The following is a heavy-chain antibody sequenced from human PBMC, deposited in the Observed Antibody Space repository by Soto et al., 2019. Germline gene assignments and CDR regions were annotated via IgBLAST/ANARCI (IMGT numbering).Heavy chain of an antibody. J-gene: IGHJ4*02. CDR2: INHSGST. CDR1: GGSFSGYY. Sequence: QVQLQQWGAGLLKPSETLSLTCAVYGGSFSGYYWSWIRQPPGKGLEWIGEINHSGSTNYNPSLKSRVTISVDTSQNQFSLKLSSVTAADTAVYYCARPGYCSGGSCYGHWGQGTLVTVSS. D-gene: IGHD2-15*01. CDR3: ARPGYCSGGSCYGH. V-gene: IGHV4-34*01.